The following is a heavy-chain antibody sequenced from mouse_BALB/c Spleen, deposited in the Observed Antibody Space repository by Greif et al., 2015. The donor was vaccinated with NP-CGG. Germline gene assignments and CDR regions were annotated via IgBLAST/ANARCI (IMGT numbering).Heavy chain of an antibody. CDR1: GYTFTSYN. CDR2: IYPGDGST. CDR3: ARSSTMTAMDY. V-gene: IGHV1S56*01. D-gene: IGHD2-4*01. J-gene: IGHJ4*01. Sequence: QVQLQQSGPELAKPGALVKISCKASGYTFTSYNINWVKQRPGQALEWIGWIYPGDGSTKYNEKFKGKATLTADKSSSTAYMQLSSLTSENSAVYFCARSSTMTAMDYWGQGTSVTVSS.